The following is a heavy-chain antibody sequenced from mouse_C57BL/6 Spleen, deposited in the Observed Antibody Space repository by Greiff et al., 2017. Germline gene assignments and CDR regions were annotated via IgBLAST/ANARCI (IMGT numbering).Heavy chain of an antibody. CDR3: ARSITTVGYYAMDY. CDR1: GYSITSGYY. Sequence: EVQLVESGPGLVKPSQSLSLTCSVTGYSITSGYYWNWIRQFPGNKLEWMGYISYDGSNNYNPSLKNRISITRDTSKNQFFLKLNSVTTEDTATYYCARSITTVGYYAMDYWGQGTSVTVSS. V-gene: IGHV3-6*01. D-gene: IGHD1-1*01. CDR2: ISYDGSN. J-gene: IGHJ4*01.